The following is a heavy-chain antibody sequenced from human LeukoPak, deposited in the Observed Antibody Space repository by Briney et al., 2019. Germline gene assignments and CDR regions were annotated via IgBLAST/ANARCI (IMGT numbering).Heavy chain of an antibody. CDR3: ARGRYSSAFAFLDY. V-gene: IGHV3-48*03. CDR2: IDSSGSTI. CDR1: GFTFSSYG. D-gene: IGHD5-18*01. Sequence: GGSLRLSCAASGFTFSSYGMNWVRQAPGKGLEWRSYIDSSGSTIYNADSVKGRFTISRDNAKNSLYLQMNSLRAEDTAVYYCARGRYSSAFAFLDYWGPGTLVTISS. J-gene: IGHJ4*02.